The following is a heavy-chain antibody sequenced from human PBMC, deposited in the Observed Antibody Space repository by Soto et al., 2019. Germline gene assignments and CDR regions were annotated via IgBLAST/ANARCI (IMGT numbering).Heavy chain of an antibody. CDR2: IYCSGST. Sequence: QVQLQESGPGLVKPSQTLSLTCTVSGGSISSGDSYWSWIRQPPGRGLEWIGYIYCSGSTYYTPSLKSRVTISVDTSKYQFSLKLSSVTDADTAVYYCARAAKTYYYDSSGYYYTFDIWGQGTMVTVSS. D-gene: IGHD3-22*01. CDR3: ARAAKTYYYDSSGYYYTFDI. V-gene: IGHV4-30-4*01. CDR1: GGSISSGDSY. J-gene: IGHJ3*02.